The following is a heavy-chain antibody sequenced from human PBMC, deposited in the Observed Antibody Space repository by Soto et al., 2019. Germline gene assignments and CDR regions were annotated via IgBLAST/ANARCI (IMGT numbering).Heavy chain of an antibody. CDR1: GGTFSSNP. V-gene: IGHV1-69*06. J-gene: IGHJ4*02. CDR2: TIPTFGAG. D-gene: IGHD5-12*01. CDR3: ARRQTSGYNRYFDS. Sequence: ASVKVSCKASGGTFSSNPISWMRQAPGQGLEWMGGTIPTFGAGSYAQRFQGRLTITADKSTNTAYMELSSLRPEDTAVYYCARRQTSGYNRYFDSWGQGTLVTVSS.